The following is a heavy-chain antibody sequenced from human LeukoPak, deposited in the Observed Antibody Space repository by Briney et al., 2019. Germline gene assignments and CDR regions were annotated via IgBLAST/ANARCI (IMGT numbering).Heavy chain of an antibody. J-gene: IGHJ6*02. D-gene: IGHD1-26*01. V-gene: IGHV3-15*01. CDR3: TTERNWELLRPYGLDI. Sequence: GGSLRLSCAASGFNFKYVWMNWVRQVPGKGLEWVGRIRTKIEGETRDYPAPVKGRFIISRDDSKTTLYLQMNGLKTEDSAVYYCTTERNWELLRPYGLDIWGQGTTVIVSS. CDR1: GFNFKYVW. CDR2: IRTKIEGETR.